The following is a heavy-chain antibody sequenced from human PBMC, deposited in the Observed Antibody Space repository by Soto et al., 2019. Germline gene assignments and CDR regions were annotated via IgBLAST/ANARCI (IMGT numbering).Heavy chain of an antibody. CDR1: GFTFSSYG. D-gene: IGHD1-26*01. CDR2: ISYDGSNK. Sequence: GGSLRLSCAASGFTFSSYGMHWVRQAPGKGLEWVAVISYDGSNKYYADSVKGRFTISRDNSKNTLYLQMNSLRAEDTAVYYCAKDVVVGATTGLGDYYYYYGMDVWGQGTTVTAP. J-gene: IGHJ6*02. V-gene: IGHV3-30*18. CDR3: AKDVVVGATTGLGDYYYYYGMDV.